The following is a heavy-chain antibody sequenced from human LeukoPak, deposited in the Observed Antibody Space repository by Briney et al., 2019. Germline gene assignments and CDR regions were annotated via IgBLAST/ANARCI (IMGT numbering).Heavy chain of an antibody. D-gene: IGHD3-16*01. J-gene: IGHJ4*02. CDR2: IIPSGSVI. CDR1: GYTFITSY. V-gene: IGHV1-46*01. Sequence: ASVKVSCKASGYTFITSYMHWVRQAPGQGLEWMGRIIPSGSVISYAQKFQGRVTMTRGTSSNTFYMELSSLRSEDTAIYYCARDGGGWNFDYWGQGTLVTVSS. CDR3: ARDGGGWNFDY.